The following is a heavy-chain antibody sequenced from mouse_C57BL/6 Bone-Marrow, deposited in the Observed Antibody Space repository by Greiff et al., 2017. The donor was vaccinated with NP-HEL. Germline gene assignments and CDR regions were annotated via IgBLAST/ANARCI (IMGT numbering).Heavy chain of an antibody. D-gene: IGHD1-1*01. CDR3: ARSPFVTTVVAPFDY. J-gene: IGHJ2*01. CDR2: IDPSDSYT. Sequence: QVQLQQPGAELVRPGTSVKLSCKASGYTFTSYWMHWVKQRPGQGLEWIGVIDPSDSYTNYNQKFKGKATLTVDTSSSTAYMQLSSLTSEDSAVYYCARSPFVTTVVAPFDYWGQGTTRTVSS. CDR1: GYTFTSYW. V-gene: IGHV1-59*01.